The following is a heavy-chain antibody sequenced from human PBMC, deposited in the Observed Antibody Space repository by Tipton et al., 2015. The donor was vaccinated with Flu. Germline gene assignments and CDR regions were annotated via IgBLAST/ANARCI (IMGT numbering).Heavy chain of an antibody. CDR1: GDSINNYD. J-gene: IGHJ5*02. D-gene: IGHD6-19*01. Sequence: TLSLTCTVSGDSINNYDWSWVRQSPGKALECIGYLYTSGSTDYNPSLKGRVTISVDTSKNQFFLKLNSLTPADTGVYHCARDVITVAGTGFDPWGQGTLVTVAS. CDR3: ARDVITVAGTGFDP. CDR2: LYTSGST. V-gene: IGHV4-4*09.